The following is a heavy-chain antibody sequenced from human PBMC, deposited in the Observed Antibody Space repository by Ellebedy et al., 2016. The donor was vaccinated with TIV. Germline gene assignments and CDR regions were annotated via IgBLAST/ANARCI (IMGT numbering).Heavy chain of an antibody. Sequence: SETLSLTXTVSGGSISSTSYYWTWIRQHPGKGLEWIGYIHYRGTTYYNPSLRGRLTISVDTSKNQFSLRLSSVSAADTAVYYCARGFVEMATPIPDYWGQGTLVTVSS. CDR3: ARGFVEMATPIPDY. CDR2: IHYRGTT. J-gene: IGHJ4*02. V-gene: IGHV4-31*03. D-gene: IGHD5-24*01. CDR1: GGSISSTSYY.